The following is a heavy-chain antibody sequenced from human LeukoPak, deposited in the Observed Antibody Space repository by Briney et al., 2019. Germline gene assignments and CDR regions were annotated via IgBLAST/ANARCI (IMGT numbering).Heavy chain of an antibody. CDR2: MNPNSGNT. Sequence: ASVKVSCKASGYTFTTYDVNWVRQVTGQGLEWMGWMNPNSGNTGYAQKIQGRVTMTRNTSINTAYMELSSLRSEDTAVYYCARGPSRDYGSGSSWFDPWGQGTLVTVSS. D-gene: IGHD3-10*01. CDR1: GYTFTTYD. CDR3: ARGPSRDYGSGSSWFDP. J-gene: IGHJ5*02. V-gene: IGHV1-8*01.